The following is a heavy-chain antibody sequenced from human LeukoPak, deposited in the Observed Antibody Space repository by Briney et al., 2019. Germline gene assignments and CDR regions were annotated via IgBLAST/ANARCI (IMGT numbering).Heavy chain of an antibody. J-gene: IGHJ4*02. Sequence: ASVKVSCKASGGTFSSYAISWVRQAPGQGLEWMGGIIPIFGTANYAQKFQGRVTMTRDTSTSTVYMELSSLRSDDTAVYYCARTAARRFDYWGQGTLVTVSS. CDR1: GGTFSSYA. CDR3: ARTAARRFDY. V-gene: IGHV1-69*05. D-gene: IGHD6-6*01. CDR2: IIPIFGTA.